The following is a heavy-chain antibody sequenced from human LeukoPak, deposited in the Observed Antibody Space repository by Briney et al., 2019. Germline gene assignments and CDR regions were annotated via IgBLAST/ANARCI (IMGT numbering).Heavy chain of an antibody. CDR1: GFTFSSYA. Sequence: GGSLRLSCAASGFTFSSYAMSWVRQAPGKGLEWVSAISGSGSSTYYADSVKGRFTISRDNSKNTLYLQMNSLRAEDTAVYYCAKGDYDSSGYYPHYFDYWGQGTLVTVSS. CDR3: AKGDYDSSGYYPHYFDY. CDR2: ISGSGSST. V-gene: IGHV3-23*01. D-gene: IGHD3-22*01. J-gene: IGHJ4*02.